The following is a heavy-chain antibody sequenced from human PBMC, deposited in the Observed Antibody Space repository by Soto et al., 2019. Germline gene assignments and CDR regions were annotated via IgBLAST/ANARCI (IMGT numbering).Heavy chain of an antibody. V-gene: IGHV4-59*08. CDR2: IYYSGST. Sequence: SETLSLTCTVSGGSISSYYWSWIRQPPGKGLEWIGYIYYSGSTNYNPSLKSRVTISVDTSKNQFSLKLSSVTAADTAVYYCARSYGYGDGFDYWGQGTLVTVPQ. CDR3: ARSYGYGDGFDY. CDR1: GGSISSYY. J-gene: IGHJ4*02. D-gene: IGHD4-17*01.